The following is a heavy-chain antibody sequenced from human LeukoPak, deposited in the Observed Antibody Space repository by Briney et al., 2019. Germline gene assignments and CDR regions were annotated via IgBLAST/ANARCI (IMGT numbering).Heavy chain of an antibody. CDR3: ARDVSPMIVEDAEGP. J-gene: IGHJ4*02. Sequence: SGGSLRLSCAASGFTFSSYEMNWVRQAAGKGLEWVSYISSSGSTIYYADSVKGRFTISRDNAKNSLYLQMNSLRAEDTAVYYCARDVSPMIVEDAEGPWGQGTLVTVSS. V-gene: IGHV3-48*03. CDR1: GFTFSSYE. D-gene: IGHD3-22*01. CDR2: ISSSGSTI.